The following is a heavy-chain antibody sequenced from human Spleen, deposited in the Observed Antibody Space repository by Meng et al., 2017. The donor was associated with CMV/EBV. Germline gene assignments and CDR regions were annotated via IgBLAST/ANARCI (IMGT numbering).Heavy chain of an antibody. CDR2: ISGSGSYI. Sequence: ASGFTFSIYPMTWVRQAPGKGLEWVSSISGSGSYIYYADSMKGRFTISRDNAENSLYLQLNSLRAEDTGVYYCARQMGPTSVAGAGYWGQGTLVTVSS. CDR1: GFTFSIYP. J-gene: IGHJ4*02. CDR3: ARQMGPTSVAGAGY. V-gene: IGHV3-21*01. D-gene: IGHD6-13*01.